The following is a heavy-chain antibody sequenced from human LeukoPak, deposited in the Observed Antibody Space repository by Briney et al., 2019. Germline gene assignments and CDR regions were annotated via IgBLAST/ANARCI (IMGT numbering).Heavy chain of an antibody. CDR2: IRSSGDST. J-gene: IGHJ1*01. CDR3: AKGGAVTGTMYFQY. Sequence: GSLRLSCAASGFTFATYTMSWVRQIPGKGLEWVSAIRSSGDSTYYADSAKGRFTISRDNSKNTLYLQMNSLRAEDTAVYYCAKGGAVTGTMYFQYWGQGTLVTVSS. CDR1: GFTFATYT. D-gene: IGHD6-19*01. V-gene: IGHV3-23*01.